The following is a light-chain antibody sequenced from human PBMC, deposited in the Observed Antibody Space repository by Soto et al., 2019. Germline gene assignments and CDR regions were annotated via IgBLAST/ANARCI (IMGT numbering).Light chain of an antibody. V-gene: IGKV4-1*01. CDR1: QSLLYSSNNKNY. CDR3: QQYYSAPWT. J-gene: IGKJ1*01. CDR2: WAS. Sequence: DIVMTQSPDSLAVSLGERTTIHCKSSQSLLYSSNNKNYLAWYQQKPEQPPKLLIYWASTRESGVPDRFSGSGSGTDFTLTISGLQADDVAVYCCQQYYSAPWTFGQATKMEIK.